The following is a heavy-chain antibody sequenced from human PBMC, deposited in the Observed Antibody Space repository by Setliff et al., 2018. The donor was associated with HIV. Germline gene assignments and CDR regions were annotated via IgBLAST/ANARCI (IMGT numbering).Heavy chain of an antibody. CDR3: TRSNFDVFNRNWFDP. V-gene: IGHV1-2*06. J-gene: IGHJ5*02. D-gene: IGHD3-10*02. Sequence: WASVKVSCKASGYVFSDFYIHWIRQAPGQGLEWVGRINSKSGFTYIAQKFRDRVTMTRDTLKSTVYMEVSSLTPDDTAVYYCTRSNFDVFNRNWFDPWGQGTLVTVSS. CDR1: GYVFSDFY. CDR2: INSKSGFT.